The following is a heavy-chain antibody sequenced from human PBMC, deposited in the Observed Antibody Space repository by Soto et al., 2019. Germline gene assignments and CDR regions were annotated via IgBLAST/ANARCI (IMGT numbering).Heavy chain of an antibody. CDR2: ISFDGTDK. Sequence: ESGGGVVQPGRSLRLSCAASGFSFSDSGLHWVRQAPGKGLEWVAVISFDGTDKFYADSVRGRFTISRDNSDSSLFLEMNSLRTEDTAVYYCAKSRRGINFLRGVIPPDSWGQGTLVTVAS. V-gene: IGHV3-30*18. D-gene: IGHD3-10*01. J-gene: IGHJ5*01. CDR3: AKSRRGINFLRGVIPPDS. CDR1: GFSFSDSG.